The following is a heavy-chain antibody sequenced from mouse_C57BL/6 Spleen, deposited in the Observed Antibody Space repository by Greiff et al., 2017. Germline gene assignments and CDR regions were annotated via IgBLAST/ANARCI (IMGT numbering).Heavy chain of an antibody. CDR1: GYTFTDYY. V-gene: IGHV1-76*01. D-gene: IGHD4-1*01. CDR2: IYPGSGNT. CDR3: ARSNWDVGYFDY. Sequence: VKLVESGAELVRPGASVKLSCKASGYTFTDYYINWVKQRPGQGLEWIARIYPGSGNTYYNEKFKGKATLTAEKSSSTAYMQLSSLTSEDSAVYFCARSNWDVGYFDYWGQGTTLTVSS. J-gene: IGHJ2*01.